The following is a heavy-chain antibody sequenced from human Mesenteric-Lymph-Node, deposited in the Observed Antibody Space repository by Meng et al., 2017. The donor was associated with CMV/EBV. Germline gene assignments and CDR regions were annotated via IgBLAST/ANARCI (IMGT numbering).Heavy chain of an antibody. D-gene: IGHD1-26*01. J-gene: IGHJ4*02. CDR2: IWYDGSNK. V-gene: IGHV3-33*01. CDR1: GFTFSSYG. CDR3: ARGYSGTYRVDY. Sequence: GESLKISCAASGFTFSSYGMHWVRQAPGKGLEWVAVIWYDGSNKYYADSVKGRFTISRDNAKNTLYLQMSSLRAEDTAVYYCARGYSGTYRVDYWGQGTLVTVSS.